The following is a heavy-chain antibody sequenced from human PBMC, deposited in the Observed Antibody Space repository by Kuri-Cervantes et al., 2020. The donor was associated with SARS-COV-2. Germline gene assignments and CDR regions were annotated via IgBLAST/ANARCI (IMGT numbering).Heavy chain of an antibody. CDR1: GGSISSSSYY. Sequence: ESLKISCTVSGGSISSSSYYWSWIRQPPGKGLEWIGEINHSGSTNYNPSLKSRVTVSVDTSKNQFSLKLSSVTAADTAVYYCARERSTMVRGAPSPDNWFDPWGHGTLVTVSS. J-gene: IGHJ5*02. CDR2: INHSGST. V-gene: IGHV4-39*07. CDR3: ARERSTMVRGAPSPDNWFDP. D-gene: IGHD3-10*01.